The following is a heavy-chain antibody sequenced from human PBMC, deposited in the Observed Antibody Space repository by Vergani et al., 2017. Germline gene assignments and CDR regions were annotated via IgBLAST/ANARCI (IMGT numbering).Heavy chain of an antibody. J-gene: IGHJ6*02. CDR1: GFTFSSYS. V-gene: IGHV3-48*01. CDR2: ISSSSSTI. Sequence: EVQLVESGGGLVQPGGSLRLSCAASGFTFSSYSMNWVRQAPGKGLEWVSYISSSSSTIYYADSVKGRFTIARDNAKNSLYLQMNSLRAEDTAVYYCARDQSRLSETYGMDVWGQGTTVTVSS. CDR3: ARDQSRLSETYGMDV.